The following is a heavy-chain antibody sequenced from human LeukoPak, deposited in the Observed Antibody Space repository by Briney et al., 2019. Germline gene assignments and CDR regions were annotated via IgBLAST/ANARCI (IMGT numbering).Heavy chain of an antibody. CDR2: IFTRGTT. Sequence: SETLSLTCTVSGGSISSGSYYWNWIRQPAGKGLEWLGNIFTRGTTNYNASLESRLTISLDTARNQFSLSLRSVTAADTAIYFCARSSLAVYFNYWGQGTLGTASS. J-gene: IGHJ4*02. CDR1: GGSISSGSYY. D-gene: IGHD6-19*01. CDR3: ARSSLAVYFNY. V-gene: IGHV4-61*09.